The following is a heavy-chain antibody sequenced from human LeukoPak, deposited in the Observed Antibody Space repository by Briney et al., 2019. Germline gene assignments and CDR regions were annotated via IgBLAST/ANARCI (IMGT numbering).Heavy chain of an antibody. J-gene: IGHJ5*02. D-gene: IGHD6-19*01. CDR2: MSPNSGNT. V-gene: IGHV1-8*01. Sequence: ASVKVSCKASGYTFTSYDINWVRQATGQGLEWMGWMSPNSGNTGYAQKFQGRVTMTRNTSISTAYMELSSLRSEDTAVYYCARVAAVAGRGKNWFDPWGQGTLVTVSS. CDR1: GYTFTSYD. CDR3: ARVAAVAGRGKNWFDP.